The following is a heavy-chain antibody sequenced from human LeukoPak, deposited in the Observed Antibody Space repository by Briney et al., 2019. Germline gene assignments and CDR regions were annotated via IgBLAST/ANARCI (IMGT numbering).Heavy chain of an antibody. CDR2: IYYSGST. Sequence: PSETLSLTCTVSGGSIRSYYWSWIRQPPGKGLEWIAYIYYSGSTNYNPSLKSRVTISVDTSKNQFSLKLSSVTAADTAVYYCARGRGYDILTGYYTFDYWGQGTLVTVSS. D-gene: IGHD3-9*01. J-gene: IGHJ4*02. CDR1: GGSIRSYY. CDR3: ARGRGYDILTGYYTFDY. V-gene: IGHV4-59*01.